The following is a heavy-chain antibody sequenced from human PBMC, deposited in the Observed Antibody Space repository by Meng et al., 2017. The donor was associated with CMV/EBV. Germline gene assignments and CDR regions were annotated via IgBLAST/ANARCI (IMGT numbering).Heavy chain of an antibody. Sequence: GGSLRLSCAASGFTFSSYSMNWVRQAPGKGLEWVSSISSSSSYIYYADSVKGRFAISRDNAKNSLYLQMNSLRAEDTAVYYCARASHYYDTPPGGWFDPWGQGTLVTVSS. J-gene: IGHJ5*02. CDR2: ISSSSSYI. CDR3: ARASHYYDTPPGGWFDP. CDR1: GFTFSSYS. V-gene: IGHV3-21*01. D-gene: IGHD3-22*01.